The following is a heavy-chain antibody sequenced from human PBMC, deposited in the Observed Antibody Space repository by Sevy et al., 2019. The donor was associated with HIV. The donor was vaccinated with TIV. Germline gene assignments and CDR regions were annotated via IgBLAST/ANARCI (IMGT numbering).Heavy chain of an antibody. CDR2: ISSSNRYI. D-gene: IGHD6-13*01. V-gene: IGHV3-11*06. J-gene: IGHJ4*02. Sequence: GGSLRLSCAASGFTFRDYYMNWIRQAPGKGLEWVSYISSSNRYINYADSLKGRFTISRDNAKNSLYLQMNSLRAEDTAVYYCARRSSSWDYFEYWGQGTLVTVSS. CDR3: ARRSSSWDYFEY. CDR1: GFTFRDYY.